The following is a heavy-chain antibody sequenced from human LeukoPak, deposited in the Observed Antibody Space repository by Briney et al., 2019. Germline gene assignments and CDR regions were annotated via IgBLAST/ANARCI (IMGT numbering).Heavy chain of an antibody. D-gene: IGHD5-18*01. CDR1: GYSFTSYW. CDR3: ARRGYSYGHGGGFFDY. CDR2: IYPGDSDT. V-gene: IGHV5-51*01. Sequence: GESLKISCKGSGYSFTSYWIGWVRQMPGKGLEWMGIIYPGDSDTRYSPSFQGQVTISADKSISTAYLQWSSLNASDTAMYYCARRGYSYGHGGGFFDYWGQGTLVTVSS. J-gene: IGHJ4*02.